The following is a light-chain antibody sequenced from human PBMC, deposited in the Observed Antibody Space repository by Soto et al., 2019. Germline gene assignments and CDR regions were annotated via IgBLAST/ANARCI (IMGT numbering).Light chain of an antibody. CDR1: QSIGSW. CDR2: KAS. Sequence: DIQMTQSPSTLSASVGDRVTITCRASQSIGSWLAWYQQKPGTAPKLLIYKASSLDSGVPSRFSGSGSGTEFTLTISSLQPDDFATYYCQEYNSYWAFGQGTKVEI. V-gene: IGKV1-5*03. J-gene: IGKJ1*01. CDR3: QEYNSYWA.